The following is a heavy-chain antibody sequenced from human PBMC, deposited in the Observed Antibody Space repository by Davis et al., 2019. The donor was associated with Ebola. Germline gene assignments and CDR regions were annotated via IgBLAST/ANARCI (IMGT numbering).Heavy chain of an antibody. CDR1: GFTFSSYG. Sequence: GGSLRLSCAASGFTFSSYGMHWVRQAPGKGLEWVAVIWYDGSNKYYADSVKGRFTISRDNSKNTLYLQMNSLRAEDTAVYYCARSALGYCSSTSCYTGAFDIWGQGTMVTVSS. CDR3: ARSALGYCSSTSCYTGAFDI. CDR2: IWYDGSNK. V-gene: IGHV3-33*08. J-gene: IGHJ3*02. D-gene: IGHD2-2*02.